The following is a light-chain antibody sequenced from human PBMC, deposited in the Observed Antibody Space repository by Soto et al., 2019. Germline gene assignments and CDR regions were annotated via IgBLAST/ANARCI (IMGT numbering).Light chain of an antibody. V-gene: IGKV1-5*03. CDR2: KAS. CDR1: QSINDW. CDR3: QHYDSYPYT. Sequence: DIPMTQSPSTLSASVGDRVTITCRASQSINDWLAWYQQKPGKAPKLLIYKASSLKSGVPSRFSGSGSGTEFTLTISSLQPDDIATYYCQHYDSYPYTFGQGTKLEIK. J-gene: IGKJ2*01.